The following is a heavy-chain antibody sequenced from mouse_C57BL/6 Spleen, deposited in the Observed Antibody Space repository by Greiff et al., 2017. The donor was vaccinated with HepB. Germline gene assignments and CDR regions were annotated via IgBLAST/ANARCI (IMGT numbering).Heavy chain of an antibody. J-gene: IGHJ1*03. CDR1: GYTFTSYG. V-gene: IGHV1-58*01. CDR2: IYIGNGYT. D-gene: IGHD1-1*01. CDR3: ARTFYYYGSSLDWYFDV. Sequence: VQLKQSGAELVRPGSSVKMSCKTSGYTFTSYGINWVKQRPGQGLEWIGYIYIGNGYTEYNEKFKGKATLTSDTSSSTAYMQLSSLTSEDSAIYFCARTFYYYGSSLDWYFDVWGTGTTVTVSS.